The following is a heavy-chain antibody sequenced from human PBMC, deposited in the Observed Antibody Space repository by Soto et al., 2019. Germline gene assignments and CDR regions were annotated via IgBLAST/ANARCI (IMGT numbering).Heavy chain of an antibody. V-gene: IGHV1-46*01. D-gene: IGHD2-21*02. CDR1: GYTFTSYY. J-gene: IGHJ5*02. CDR3: ARDSVDIVVVTAPESWFDP. Sequence: ASVKVSCKASGYTFTSYYMHWVRQAPGQGLEWMGIINPSGGSTSYAQKFQGRVTMTRDTSTSTVYMELSSLRSEDTAVYYCARDSVDIVVVTAPESWFDPWGQGTLVTVSS. CDR2: INPSGGST.